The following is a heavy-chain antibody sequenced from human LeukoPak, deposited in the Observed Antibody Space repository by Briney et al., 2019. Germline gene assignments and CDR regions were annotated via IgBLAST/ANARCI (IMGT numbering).Heavy chain of an antibody. CDR2: ISSNGGSP. Sequence: GGSLRLSCAASGFTFSSYAIQWVRQAPGKRLEYVSAISSNGGSPSYANSVKGRFTISRDNSKNTLYLQMGNLRAEDMAVYYCARVHPGFSDAFDIWGPGTMVTVSS. V-gene: IGHV3-64*01. CDR1: GFTFSSYA. J-gene: IGHJ3*02. CDR3: ARVHPGFSDAFDI.